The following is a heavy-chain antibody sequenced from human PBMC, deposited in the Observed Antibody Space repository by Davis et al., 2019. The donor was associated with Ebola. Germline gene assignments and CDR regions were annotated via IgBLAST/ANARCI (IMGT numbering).Heavy chain of an antibody. CDR2: ISYDGSNK. CDR1: GFTFSGYA. V-gene: IGHV3-30-3*01. CDR3: ANVDTALDY. J-gene: IGHJ4*02. D-gene: IGHD5-18*01. Sequence: GGSLRLSCAASGFTFSGYAMHWVRQAPGKGLEWVAVISYDGSNKYYADSVKGRFTISRDNSKDTLYLQMNSLRAEDTAVYYCANVDTALDYWGQGTLVTVSS.